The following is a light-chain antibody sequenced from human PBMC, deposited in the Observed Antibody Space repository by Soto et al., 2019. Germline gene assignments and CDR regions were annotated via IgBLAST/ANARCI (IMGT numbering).Light chain of an antibody. J-gene: IGKJ2*01. CDR1: QNVNRN. V-gene: IGKV3-15*01. CDR2: GAS. Sequence: EVVMTQSPATLSVSPGETATLSCRASQNVNRNLAWFQQKPGQAPRLLIHGASTRATGIPARFSGSGSGTEFTLTISSLQSGDFAVYYCQQYNNWPPMYTFGQGTKVDNK. CDR3: QQYNNWPPMYT.